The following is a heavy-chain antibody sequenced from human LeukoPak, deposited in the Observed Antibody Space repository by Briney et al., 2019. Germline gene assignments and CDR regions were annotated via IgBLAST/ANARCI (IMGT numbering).Heavy chain of an antibody. Sequence: KPSETLSLTCGVYGGSFSGYYWSWVRQPPGKGLEWIGEINQSGSTKYNPSLKSRVTISVDKSKNQFSLKLSSVTAADTAVYYCARNTLWFGESTNAFDSWGQGTMVTVSS. CDR2: INQSGST. V-gene: IGHV4-34*01. CDR3: ARNTLWFGESTNAFDS. CDR1: GGSFSGYY. J-gene: IGHJ3*02. D-gene: IGHD3-10*01.